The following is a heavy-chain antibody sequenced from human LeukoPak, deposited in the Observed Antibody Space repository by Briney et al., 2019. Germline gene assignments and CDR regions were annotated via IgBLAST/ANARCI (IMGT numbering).Heavy chain of an antibody. CDR1: GGSFSGYY. V-gene: IGHV4-34*01. D-gene: IGHD3-10*01. J-gene: IGHJ6*02. CDR3: ASSRSAWFGELFVGVPPPHYGMDV. CDR2: INHSGST. Sequence: SGTLSLTCAVYGGSFSGYYWSWIRQPPGKGLEWIGEINHSGSTNYNPSLKSRVTISVDTSKNQFSLKLSSVTAADTAVYYCASSRSAWFGELFVGVPPPHYGMDVWGQGTTVTVSS.